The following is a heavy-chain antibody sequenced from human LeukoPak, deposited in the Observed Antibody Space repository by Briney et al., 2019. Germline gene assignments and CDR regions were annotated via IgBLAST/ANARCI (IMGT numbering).Heavy chain of an antibody. D-gene: IGHD1-14*01. Sequence: PGGSLRLSCAASGFTFSNYWMTWVRQAPGKGLEWLANIKQDGSDKYYVDSVKGRFTISRDNAKNSLYLQMNSLRAEDTAVYYCARHGDRCFDNWGQGTLVTVSS. CDR1: GFTFSNYW. V-gene: IGHV3-7*01. J-gene: IGHJ4*02. CDR3: ARHGDRCFDN. CDR2: IKQDGSDK.